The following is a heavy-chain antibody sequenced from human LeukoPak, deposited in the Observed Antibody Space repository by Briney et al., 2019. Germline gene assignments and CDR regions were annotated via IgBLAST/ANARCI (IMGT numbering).Heavy chain of an antibody. CDR1: GVTLSTYA. V-gene: IGHV3-48*01. Sequence: PGGSLRLSCAASGVTLSTYAMSWARQAPGKGLECVSYISYSSSPIYYADSVKGRFTISRDNAKNSLYLQMNSLRAEDTAVYYCARAVGNHFDCWGQGTLVTVSS. CDR2: ISYSSSPI. D-gene: IGHD4-23*01. CDR3: ARAVGNHFDC. J-gene: IGHJ4*02.